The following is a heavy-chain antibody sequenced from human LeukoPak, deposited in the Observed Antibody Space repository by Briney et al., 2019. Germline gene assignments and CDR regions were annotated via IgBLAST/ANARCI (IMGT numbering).Heavy chain of an antibody. V-gene: IGHV4-34*01. Sequence: PSETLSLTCAVYGGSFSGYYWRWIRQPPGRGLEWVGEINHSGSTNYNPSLKSRVTISVDTSKNQFSLKLSSVTAADTAVYYCARQWELLAPRGWRRYFDYWGQGTLVTVSS. CDR2: INHSGST. J-gene: IGHJ4*02. CDR1: GGSFSGYY. D-gene: IGHD1-26*01. CDR3: ARQWELLAPRGWRRYFDY.